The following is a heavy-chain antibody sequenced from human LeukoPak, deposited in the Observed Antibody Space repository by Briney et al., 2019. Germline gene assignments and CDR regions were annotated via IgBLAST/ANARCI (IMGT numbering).Heavy chain of an antibody. CDR1: GGSVSSSGHF. Sequence: SETLSLTCTVSGGSVSSSGHFWNWVRQTPGKGLEWIGYTHDHGSTNYNPSLKSRVTISVDKSKNQFSLKLSSVTAADTAVYYCARAPERAGMDVWGQGTTVTVSS. CDR2: THDHGST. CDR3: ARAPERAGMDV. V-gene: IGHV4-61*08. J-gene: IGHJ6*02.